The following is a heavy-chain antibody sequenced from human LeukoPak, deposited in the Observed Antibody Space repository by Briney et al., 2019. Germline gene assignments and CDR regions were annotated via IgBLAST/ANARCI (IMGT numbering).Heavy chain of an antibody. D-gene: IGHD2-15*01. CDR2: ISGSGGST. J-gene: IGHJ4*02. CDR1: GFTFSNYE. Sequence: GGSLRLSCVASGFTFSNYEMNWVRQAPGKGLEWVSAISGSGGSTYYADSVKGRFTISRDNSKNTLYLQMNSLRAEDTAVYYCAKATPGYCSGGSCPSLDYWGQGTLVTVSS. V-gene: IGHV3-23*01. CDR3: AKATPGYCSGGSCPSLDY.